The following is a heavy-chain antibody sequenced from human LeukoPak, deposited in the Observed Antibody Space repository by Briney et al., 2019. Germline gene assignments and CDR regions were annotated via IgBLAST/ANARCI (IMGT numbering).Heavy chain of an antibody. Sequence: PSETLSLTCTVSGYSISSGYYWDWIRQPPGKGLEWIGGISHSGSTYYNPSLMSRVTISLDTSRNHFSLKLRSVTAADTAIYYCARRTKLGIYYFDYWGQGTLVTVSS. V-gene: IGHV4-38-2*02. CDR3: ARRTKLGIYYFDY. D-gene: IGHD7-27*01. CDR1: GYSISSGYY. CDR2: ISHSGST. J-gene: IGHJ4*02.